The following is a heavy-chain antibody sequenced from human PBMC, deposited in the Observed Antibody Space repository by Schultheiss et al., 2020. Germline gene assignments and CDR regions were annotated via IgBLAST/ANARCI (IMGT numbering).Heavy chain of an antibody. Sequence: ASVKVSCKASGYTFTSYYMHWVRQAPGQGLEWMGIINPSGGSTSYAQKFQGRVTMTRDTSTSTVYMELSSLRSDDTAVYYCARDRSRVVVPAAIVWYYYYGMDVWGQGTTVTVS. CDR1: GYTFTSYY. CDR2: INPSGGST. J-gene: IGHJ6*02. V-gene: IGHV1-46*01. CDR3: ARDRSRVVVPAAIVWYYYYGMDV. D-gene: IGHD2-2*01.